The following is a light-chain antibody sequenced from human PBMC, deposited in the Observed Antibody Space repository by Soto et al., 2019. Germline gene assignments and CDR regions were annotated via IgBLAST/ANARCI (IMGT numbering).Light chain of an antibody. J-gene: IGKJ2*01. CDR1: QSVLYRSSNKNY. CDR3: QQYYSTPPYT. V-gene: IGKV4-1*01. Sequence: DIVMTQSPDSLAVSLGERATINCKSSQSVLYRSSNKNYLAWYQQKPGQPPKLLIYWASTRESGVPDRFSGSGSGTDFPLTISSLQAEDVAVYYCQQYYSTPPYTFGQGTKLEIK. CDR2: WAS.